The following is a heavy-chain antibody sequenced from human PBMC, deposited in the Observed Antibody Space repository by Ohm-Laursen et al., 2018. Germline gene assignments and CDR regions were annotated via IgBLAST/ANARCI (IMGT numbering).Heavy chain of an antibody. Sequence: GTLSLTCAVSGGSISNYYWSWIRQPPGKGLEWIGYMYYSGSTNYNPSLKSRVTLSIDTSENQFSLMLSSVTAADTAVYYCARGGNSDGSNYYAMDVWGQGTTVTVSS. CDR2: MYYSGST. V-gene: IGHV4-59*01. CDR1: GGSISNYY. J-gene: IGHJ6*02. CDR3: ARGGNSDGSNYYAMDV. D-gene: IGHD5-18*01.